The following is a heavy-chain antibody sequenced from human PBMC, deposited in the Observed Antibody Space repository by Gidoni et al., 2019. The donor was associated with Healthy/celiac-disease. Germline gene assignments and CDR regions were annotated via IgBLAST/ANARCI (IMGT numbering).Heavy chain of an antibody. J-gene: IGHJ6*02. V-gene: IGHV3-23*01. CDR3: AKDQYCSSTSCLIDYYYYGMDV. Sequence: EVQLLESGGGLVQPGGSLRLSCAASGFTFSSYAMSWVRQAPGKGLEWVSAISGSGGSTYYADSVKGRFTISRDNSKNTLYLKMNSLRAEDTAVYYCAKDQYCSSTSCLIDYYYYGMDVWGQGTTVTVSS. CDR1: GFTFSSYA. D-gene: IGHD2-2*01. CDR2: ISGSGGST.